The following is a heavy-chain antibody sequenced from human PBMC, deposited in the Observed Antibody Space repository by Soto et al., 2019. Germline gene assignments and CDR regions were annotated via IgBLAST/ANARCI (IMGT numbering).Heavy chain of an antibody. CDR2: ISYDGGSK. V-gene: IGHV3-30*18. D-gene: IGHD2-15*01. CDR3: ANAQQVGYDY. J-gene: IGHJ4*02. Sequence: QVQLVESGGGVVQPGRSLRLSCAASGFTFSSYAMHWVRQAPGKGLEWVAIISYDGGSKYYADSVKDRFTISRDNFKNTLSLQMISLRTEDTAVYYCANAQQVGYDYWGQGTLVTVSS. CDR1: GFTFSSYA.